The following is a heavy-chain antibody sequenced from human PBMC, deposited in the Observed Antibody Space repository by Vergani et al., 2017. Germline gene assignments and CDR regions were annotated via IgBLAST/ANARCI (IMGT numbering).Heavy chain of an antibody. J-gene: IGHJ4*02. Sequence: QVQLVQSGAEVKKPGASVKVSCKASGYTFTSYAMHWVRQAPGQRVEWMGWINAGNGNTKYSQKYQGRVTITRDTSASTAYMELSSRRSEDTAVYYWAREGECSGTSCYGIFEYGGQGTLVTGSS. CDR1: GYTFTSYA. D-gene: IGHD2-2*01. CDR2: INAGNGNT. V-gene: IGHV1-3*01. CDR3: AREGECSGTSCYGIFEY.